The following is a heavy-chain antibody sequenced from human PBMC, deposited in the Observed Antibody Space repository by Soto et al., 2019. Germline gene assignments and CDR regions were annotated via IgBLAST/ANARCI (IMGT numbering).Heavy chain of an antibody. J-gene: IGHJ6*02. V-gene: IGHV3-30-3*01. CDR2: ISYDGSNK. CDR1: GFTFSSYA. Sequence: GGSLRLSCAASGFTFSSYAMHWVRQAPGKGLEWVAVISYDGSNKYYADSVKGRFTISRDNSKNTLYLQMNSLRAEDTAVYYCARASGYYYYGMDVWGQGTTVTVSS. CDR3: ARASGYYYYGMDV. D-gene: IGHD2-15*01.